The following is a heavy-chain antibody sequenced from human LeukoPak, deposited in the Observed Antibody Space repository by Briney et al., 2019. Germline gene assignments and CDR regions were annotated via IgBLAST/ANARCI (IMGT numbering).Heavy chain of an antibody. J-gene: IGHJ4*02. CDR2: IYYTGST. CDR1: GGSISTYY. D-gene: IGHD4-17*01. Sequence: SETLSLTCTLSGGSISTYYWSWVRQPPGKGLEWIGYIYYTGSTDYNPSLKSRVTMSVDTSKNQFSLKLSSVTAADTAVYYCARGHYGNFDYWGQGTLVTVSS. CDR3: ARGHYGNFDY. V-gene: IGHV4-59*01.